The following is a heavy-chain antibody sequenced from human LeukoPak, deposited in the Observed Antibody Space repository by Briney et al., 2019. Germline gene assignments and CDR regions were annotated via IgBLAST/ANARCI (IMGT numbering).Heavy chain of an antibody. D-gene: IGHD2-15*01. CDR3: AKDLVGSYWYFDL. Sequence: GGSLRLSCAASGFTSSSYAMSWVRQAPGKGLEWVSAISGSGGSTYYADSVKGRFTISRDNSKNTLYLQMNSLRAEDTAVYYCAKDLVGSYWYFDLWGRGTLVTVSS. CDR1: GFTSSSYA. J-gene: IGHJ2*01. V-gene: IGHV3-23*01. CDR2: ISGSGGST.